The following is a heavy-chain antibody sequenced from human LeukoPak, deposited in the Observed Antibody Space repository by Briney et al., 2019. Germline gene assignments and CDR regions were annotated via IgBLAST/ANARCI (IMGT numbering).Heavy chain of an antibody. CDR2: IRYDGSNE. J-gene: IGHJ4*02. CDR1: GITFSSFG. CDR3: AIPAGRGAHTRDY. D-gene: IGHD1-26*01. Sequence: GGSLRLSCAASGITFSSFGMHWVRQAPGKGLVWVAFIRYDGSNEYYADSVKGRFTISRDNSKNTLYLQMNSLRAEDTAVYYCAIPAGRGAHTRDYWGQGTLVTVSS. V-gene: IGHV3-30*02.